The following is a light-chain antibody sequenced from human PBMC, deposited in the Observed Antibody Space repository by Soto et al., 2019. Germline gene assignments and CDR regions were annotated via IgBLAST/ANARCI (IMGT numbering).Light chain of an antibody. J-gene: IGKJ2*01. CDR1: QGISSG. V-gene: IGKV1D-13*01. Sequence: AIQLTQSPSSLSASVGDRVTITCRASQGISSGLAWYQQKPGKPPKLLIYDASSLQSGVPSRFSGSGSGTDFTLIISSLQPEDFATYYCQQFNNYPHTFGQGPSWRSN. CDR3: QQFNNYPHT. CDR2: DAS.